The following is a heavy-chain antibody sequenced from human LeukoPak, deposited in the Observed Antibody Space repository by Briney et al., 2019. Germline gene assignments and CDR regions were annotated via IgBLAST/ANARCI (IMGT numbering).Heavy chain of an antibody. J-gene: IGHJ4*02. CDR2: INHSGST. CDR3: ARRSYDFWSGYQLFDY. V-gene: IGHV4-34*01. Sequence: SETLSLTCAVYGGSFSGYYWSWIRQPPGKGLEWIGEINHSGSTNYNPSLKSRVTISVDTSKNQFSLKMSSVNTADTAVYYCARRSYDFWSGYQLFDYWGQGTLVTVSS. CDR1: GGSFSGYY. D-gene: IGHD3-3*01.